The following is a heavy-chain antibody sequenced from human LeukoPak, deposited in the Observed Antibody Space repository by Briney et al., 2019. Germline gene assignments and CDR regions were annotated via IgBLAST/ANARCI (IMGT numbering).Heavy chain of an antibody. CDR2: ISSSSSYI. CDR1: GFTFSSYS. D-gene: IGHD3-16*01. Sequence: GGSLRLSCAASGFTFSSYSMNWVRQAPGKGLEWVSSISSSSSYIYYADSVKGRFTISRDNAKNSLYLQMNSLRAEDTAAYYCATMRGGYEGYFDYWGQGTLVTVSS. V-gene: IGHV3-21*01. CDR3: ATMRGGYEGYFDY. J-gene: IGHJ4*02.